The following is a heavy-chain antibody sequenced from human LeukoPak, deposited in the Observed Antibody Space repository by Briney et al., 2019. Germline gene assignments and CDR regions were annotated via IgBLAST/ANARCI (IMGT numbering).Heavy chain of an antibody. Sequence: GGSLRLSCAASGFTFSSYGMHWVRQAPGKGLEWVAFIRYDGSNKYYADSVKGRFTISRDNSKNTLYLQMNSLRAEDTAVYYCARDPSDTAMVRFFDYWGQGTLVTVSS. J-gene: IGHJ4*02. D-gene: IGHD5-18*01. CDR2: IRYDGSNK. CDR1: GFTFSSYG. CDR3: ARDPSDTAMVRFFDY. V-gene: IGHV3-30*02.